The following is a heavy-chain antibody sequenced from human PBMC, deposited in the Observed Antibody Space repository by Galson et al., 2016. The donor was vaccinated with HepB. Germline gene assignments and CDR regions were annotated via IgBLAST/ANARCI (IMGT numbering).Heavy chain of an antibody. CDR2: IWNDGNNE. J-gene: IGHJ4*02. V-gene: IGHV3-33*01. CDR1: GFTFSDYG. CDR3: ARVRGKRYGYSDY. Sequence: SLRLSCALSGFTFSDYGMHWVRHAPGKGLEWVAVIWNDGNNEYYVDSVKGRFTICRDNANNMLYMQMNSLRAKDTGVYYCARVRGKRYGYSDYWGQGTLVTVSS. D-gene: IGHD5-18*01.